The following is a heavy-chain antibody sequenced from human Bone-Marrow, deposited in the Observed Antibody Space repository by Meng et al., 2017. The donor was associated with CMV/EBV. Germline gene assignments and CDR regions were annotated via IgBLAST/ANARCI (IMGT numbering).Heavy chain of an antibody. D-gene: IGHD6-13*01. Sequence: GGSLRLSCEVSGVTFRNYAMSWVRQAPGKGLEWLSSISGDGVNKYEAASVKGRFTISRDNSKNTLYLQMNSLRAEDTAVYYCARGGIAATPHGYFDLWGRGTLVTVSS. CDR2: ISGDGVNK. CDR1: GVTFRNYA. V-gene: IGHV3-23*01. CDR3: ARGGIAATPHGYFDL. J-gene: IGHJ2*01.